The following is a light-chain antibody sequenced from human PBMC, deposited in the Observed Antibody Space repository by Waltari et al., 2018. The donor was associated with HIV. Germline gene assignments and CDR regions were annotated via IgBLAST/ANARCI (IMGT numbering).Light chain of an antibody. CDR3: QSVDSSATYWV. CDR1: ALQDQY. CDR2: KDS. J-gene: IGLJ3*02. V-gene: IGLV3-25*01. Sequence: SYELRQPPSVSVSPGQTARITCSGDALQDQYVSWYQQKPGQAPLLVIFKDSERPSGIPERFSGSSSGTTVTLTVTGVQAEDEADYYCQSVDSSATYWVFGGGTKLTVL.